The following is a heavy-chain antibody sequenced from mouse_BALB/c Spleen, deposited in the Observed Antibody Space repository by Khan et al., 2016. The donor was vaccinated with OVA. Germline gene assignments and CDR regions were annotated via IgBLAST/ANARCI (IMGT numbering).Heavy chain of an antibody. Sequence: QVQLQQPGAELARPGASVKMSCKASGYTFTSHTMHWVKQRPGQGLEWIGYINPRSGYTNYSQKFNDKATLTTDKSSSTAYMQLSSLTSEDSAVYYCARRTTGYALDYGGQGTSVTVSS. D-gene: IGHD2-14*01. J-gene: IGHJ4*01. CDR3: ARRTTGYALDY. CDR1: GYTFTSHT. CDR2: INPRSGYT. V-gene: IGHV1-4*01.